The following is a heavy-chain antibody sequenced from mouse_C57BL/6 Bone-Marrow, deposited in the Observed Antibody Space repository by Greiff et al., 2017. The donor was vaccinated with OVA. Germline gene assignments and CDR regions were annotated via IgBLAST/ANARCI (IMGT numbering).Heavy chain of an antibody. CDR3: SRDAGDYSPWVAY. CDR1: GFTFSDFY. V-gene: IGHV7-1*01. J-gene: IGHJ3*01. D-gene: IGHD2-4*01. CDR2: SRNKANDYTT. Sequence: EVKVVESGGGLVQSGRSLRLSCATSGFTFSDFYMEWVRQAPGKGLEWIAASRNKANDYTTAYSASVKGRFIVSRDTSQSILYLQMNALRAEDTAINYCSRDAGDYSPWVAYWGQGTLVTVSA.